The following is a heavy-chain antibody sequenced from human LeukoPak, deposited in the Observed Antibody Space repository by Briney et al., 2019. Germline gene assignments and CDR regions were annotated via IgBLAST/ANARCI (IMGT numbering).Heavy chain of an antibody. CDR2: IYYSGST. CDR3: ARGYSGYDYFDY. D-gene: IGHD5-12*01. V-gene: IGHV4-59*01. J-gene: IGHJ4*02. Sequence: SETLSLTCTVSGGSISSYYWSWIRQPPGKGLEWIGYIYYSGSTIYNPSLKSRVTISVDTSKNQFFLKLSSVTAADTAVYYCARGYSGYDYFDYWGQGTLVTVSS. CDR1: GGSISSYY.